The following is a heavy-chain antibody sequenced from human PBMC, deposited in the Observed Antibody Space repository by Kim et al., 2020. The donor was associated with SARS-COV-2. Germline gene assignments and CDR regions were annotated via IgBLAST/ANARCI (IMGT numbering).Heavy chain of an antibody. J-gene: IGHJ2*01. Sequence: VKGRFTISRDNAKNSLYLQMNSLRAEDTAVYYCARGRPPIAAAGRRYFDLWGRGTLVTVSS. CDR3: ARGRPPIAAAGRRYFDL. D-gene: IGHD6-13*01. V-gene: IGHV3-11*06.